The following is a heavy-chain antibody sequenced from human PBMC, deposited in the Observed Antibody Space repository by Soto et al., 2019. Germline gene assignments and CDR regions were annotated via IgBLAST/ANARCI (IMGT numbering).Heavy chain of an antibody. D-gene: IGHD2-21*01. CDR3: QRQAWVRFHY. J-gene: IGHJ4*02. Sequence: SETRSLTCSLSSYSIIRSFGGTWVRQPPGKGLEWIGEVFHTFDTNYNPSLKSRVTMSVDKSTNEFSLKVTSVTAADTATYYSQRQAWVRFHYCGKGAMVTVSS. V-gene: IGHV4-4*02. CDR2: VFHTFDT. CDR1: SYSIIRSFG.